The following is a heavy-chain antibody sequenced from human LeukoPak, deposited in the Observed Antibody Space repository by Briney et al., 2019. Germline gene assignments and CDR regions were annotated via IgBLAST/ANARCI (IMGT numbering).Heavy chain of an antibody. J-gene: IGHJ5*02. CDR2: IDPSDSYT. D-gene: IGHD1-26*01. Sequence: GESLKISCKGSGYSFTSYRISWVRQMPGKGLEWMGRIDPSDSYTNYSPSFQGHVTISADKSISTAYLQWSSLKASDTAMYYCARRLSGSYYWFDPWGQGTLVTVSS. CDR3: ARRLSGSYYWFDP. V-gene: IGHV5-10-1*01. CDR1: GYSFTSYR.